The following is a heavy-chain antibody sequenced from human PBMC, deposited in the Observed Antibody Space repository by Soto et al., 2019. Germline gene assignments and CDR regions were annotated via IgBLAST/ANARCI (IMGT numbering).Heavy chain of an antibody. CDR2: IYYSGST. V-gene: IGHV4-59*08. Sequence: PSETLPLTCTVSGGSISSDYWSWIRQPPGKGLEWIGYIYYSGSTNYNPSLKSRVTISVDTSKNQFSLKLSSVTAADTAVYYCARRWGRTFDYWGQGTLVTVSS. D-gene: IGHD7-27*01. J-gene: IGHJ4*02. CDR3: ARRWGRTFDY. CDR1: GGSISSDY.